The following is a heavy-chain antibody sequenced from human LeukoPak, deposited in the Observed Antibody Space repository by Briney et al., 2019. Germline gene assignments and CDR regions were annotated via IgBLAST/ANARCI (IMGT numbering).Heavy chain of an antibody. D-gene: IGHD3-10*01. Sequence: PSETLSLTCTVSGGSISSYYWSWIRQPPGKGLEWIGYIYYSGSTNYNPSLESRVTISVDTSKNQFSLKLSSVTAADTAVYYCARDHYYGSGIYYYYMDVWGKGTTVTVSS. CDR1: GGSISSYY. J-gene: IGHJ6*03. V-gene: IGHV4-59*01. CDR2: IYYSGST. CDR3: ARDHYYGSGIYYYYMDV.